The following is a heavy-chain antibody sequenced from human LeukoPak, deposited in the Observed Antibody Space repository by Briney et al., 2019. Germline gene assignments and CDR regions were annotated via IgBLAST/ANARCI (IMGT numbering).Heavy chain of an antibody. CDR1: GYTFTGYY. CDR2: INPNSGGT. D-gene: IGHD4-17*01. J-gene: IGHJ6*02. CDR3: ARLVGDYGDYYYYYGMDV. Sequence: ASVKVSCKASGYTFTGYYMHWVRQAPGQGLEWMGCINPNSGGTNYAQKFQGRVTMTRDTSISTAYMELSRLRSDHTAVYYCARLVGDYGDYYYYYGMDVWGQGTTVTVSS. V-gene: IGHV1-2*02.